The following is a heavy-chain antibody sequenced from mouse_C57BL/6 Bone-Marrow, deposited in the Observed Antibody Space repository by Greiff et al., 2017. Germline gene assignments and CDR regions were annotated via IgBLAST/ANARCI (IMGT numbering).Heavy chain of an antibody. V-gene: IGHV7-3*01. CDR1: GFTFTDYY. J-gene: IGHJ3*01. CDR2: IRNKANGYTT. Sequence: EVNVVESGGGLVQPGGSLSLSCAASGFTFTDYYMSWVRQPPGKALEWLGFIRNKANGYTTEYSASVKGRFTISRDNSQSILYLQMNALRAEDSATYYCARSGPAWFAYWGQGTLVTVSA. CDR3: ARSGPAWFAY.